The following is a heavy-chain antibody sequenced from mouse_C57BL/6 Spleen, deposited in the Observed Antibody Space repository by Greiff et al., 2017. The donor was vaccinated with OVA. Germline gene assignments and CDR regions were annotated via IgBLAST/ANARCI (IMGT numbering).Heavy chain of an antibody. D-gene: IGHD4-1*01. Sequence: QVQLQQSGAELVRPGASVTLSCKASGYTFTDYEMHWVKQTPVHGLEWIGAIDPETGGTAYNQKFKGKAILTADKSSSTAYMELRSLTSEDSAVYYCTRPLTGTDYWGQGTTLTVSS. CDR2: IDPETGGT. V-gene: IGHV1-15*01. J-gene: IGHJ2*01. CDR3: TRPLTGTDY. CDR1: GYTFTDYE.